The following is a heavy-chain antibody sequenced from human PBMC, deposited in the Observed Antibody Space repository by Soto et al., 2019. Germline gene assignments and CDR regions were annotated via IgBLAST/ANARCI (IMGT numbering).Heavy chain of an antibody. J-gene: IGHJ5*02. CDR3: AKELPPYYYDSSGYYPNWFDP. CDR2: ISGSGGST. D-gene: IGHD3-22*01. CDR1: GFTFSSYA. Sequence: GSLRRSCAASGFTFSSYAMSWVRQAPGKGLEWVSAISGSGGSTYYADSVKGRFTISRDNSKNTLYLQMNSLRAEDTAVYYCAKELPPYYYDSSGYYPNWFDPWGQGTPVTVYS. V-gene: IGHV3-23*01.